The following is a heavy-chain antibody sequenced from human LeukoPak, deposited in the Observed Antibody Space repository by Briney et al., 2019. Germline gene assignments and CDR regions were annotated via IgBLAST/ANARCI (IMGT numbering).Heavy chain of an antibody. CDR2: IQYDGSNQ. V-gene: IGHV3-30*02. D-gene: IGHD3-10*01. Sequence: GGSLRLSCAASGFLFSSYGMHWVRQAPGKGLEWVAFIQYDGSNQYYADSVKGRFTISRDNSKNTLYLQMNSLRAEDTAVYYCARDVTMVRGVHVDFDYWGQGTLVTVSS. CDR3: ARDVTMVRGVHVDFDY. J-gene: IGHJ4*02. CDR1: GFLFSSYG.